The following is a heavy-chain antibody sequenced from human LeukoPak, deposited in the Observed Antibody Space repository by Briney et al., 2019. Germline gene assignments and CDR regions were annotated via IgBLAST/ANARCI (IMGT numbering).Heavy chain of an antibody. CDR3: AKAALLVVPAGFDY. J-gene: IGHJ4*02. D-gene: IGHD2-2*01. CDR1: GFTFSSYG. V-gene: IGHV3-30*02. Sequence: GGSLRLSCAASGFTFSSYGMHWVRQAPGKELERVAFIRHDGSNKYYADSVKGRFTISRDNSKNTLYLQMNSLRAEDTAVYYCAKAALLVVPAGFDYWGQGTLVTVSS. CDR2: IRHDGSNK.